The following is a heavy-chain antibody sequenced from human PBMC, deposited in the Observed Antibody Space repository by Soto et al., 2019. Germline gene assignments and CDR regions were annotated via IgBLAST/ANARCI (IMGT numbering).Heavy chain of an antibody. J-gene: IGHJ3*02. CDR3: ARGSWVYDYIWGSYREDDAFDI. Sequence: GASVKVSCKASGYTFTSYGISWVRQAPGQGLEWMGWISAYNGNTNYAQKLQGRVTMTTDTSTSTAYMELRSLRSDDTAVYYCARGSWVYDYIWGSYREDDAFDIWGQGTMVTVSS. CDR1: GYTFTSYG. V-gene: IGHV1-18*01. D-gene: IGHD3-16*02. CDR2: ISAYNGNT.